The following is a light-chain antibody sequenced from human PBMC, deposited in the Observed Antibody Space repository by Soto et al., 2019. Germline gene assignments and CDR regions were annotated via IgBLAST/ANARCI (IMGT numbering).Light chain of an antibody. CDR3: LSYASSLSANFV. CDR2: GNN. CDR1: SSNIGAGYD. J-gene: IGLJ1*01. V-gene: IGLV1-40*01. Sequence: QSVLTQPPSVSGAPGQRVTISCTGSSSNIGAGYDVHWYQQLPGKAPKLLIYGNNNRPSGVPDRFSGSKSGTSASLAITGLRADDEADYYCLSYASSLSANFVFGTGTKVTVL.